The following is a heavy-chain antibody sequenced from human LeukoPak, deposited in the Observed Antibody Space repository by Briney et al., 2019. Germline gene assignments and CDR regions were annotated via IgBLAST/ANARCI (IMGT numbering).Heavy chain of an antibody. CDR1: GYTFTSYW. Sequence: GGSLQISCKGSGYTFTSYWIGWVRQLPGKGLEWMGIIYPGDSDTRYSPSFQGQVTISADKSISTAYLQWSSLKASDTAMYYCARGDTTVTAGIAYFDYWGQGTLVTVSS. CDR2: IYPGDSDT. CDR3: ARGDTTVTAGIAYFDY. D-gene: IGHD4-17*01. J-gene: IGHJ4*02. V-gene: IGHV5-51*01.